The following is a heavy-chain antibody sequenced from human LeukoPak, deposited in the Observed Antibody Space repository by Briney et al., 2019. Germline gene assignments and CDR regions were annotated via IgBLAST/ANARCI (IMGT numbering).Heavy chain of an antibody. V-gene: IGHV3-48*01. CDR3: AKDQPDYDFWSDRYMDV. CDR1: GVTFRSYS. Sequence: PGGSLRLSCAASGVTFRSYSMNWVRLAPGKGLEWVSYISSSGSTIYYADSVKGRFTISRDNSKNTLYLQMNSLRAEDTAVYYCAKDQPDYDFWSDRYMDVWGKGTTVTVSS. J-gene: IGHJ6*03. D-gene: IGHD3-3*01. CDR2: ISSSGSTI.